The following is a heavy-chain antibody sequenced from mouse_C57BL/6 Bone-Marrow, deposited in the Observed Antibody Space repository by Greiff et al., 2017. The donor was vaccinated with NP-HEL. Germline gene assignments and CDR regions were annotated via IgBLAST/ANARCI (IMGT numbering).Heavy chain of an antibody. J-gene: IGHJ1*03. CDR3: ARQTVVASYWYFDV. D-gene: IGHD1-1*01. V-gene: IGHV5-6*02. CDR2: ISSGGSYT. CDR1: GFTFSSYG. Sequence: EVMLVESGGDLVKPGGSLKLSCAASGFTFSSYGMSWVRQTPDKRLEWVATISSGGSYTYYPDSVKGRFTISRDNAKNTLYLQMSSLKSEDTAMYYCARQTVVASYWYFDVWGTGTTVTVSS.